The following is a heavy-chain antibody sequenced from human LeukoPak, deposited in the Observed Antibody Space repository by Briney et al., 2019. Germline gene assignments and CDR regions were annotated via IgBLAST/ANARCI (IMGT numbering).Heavy chain of an antibody. V-gene: IGHV3-7*01. Sequence: GGSLRLSCAASGFTFSTHWMTWVRQAPGKGLEWVANINQAGTEKYYVDSVKGRFTISRDNAKNSLSLQMNSLRAEDTAVYYCAELGITMIGGVWGKGTTVTISS. CDR2: INQAGTEK. CDR3: AELGITMIGGV. CDR1: GFTFSTHW. J-gene: IGHJ6*04. D-gene: IGHD3-10*02.